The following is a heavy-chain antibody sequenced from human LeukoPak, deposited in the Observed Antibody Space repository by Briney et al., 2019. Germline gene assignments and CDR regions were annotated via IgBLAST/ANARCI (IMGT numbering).Heavy chain of an antibody. CDR3: ASARWDY. J-gene: IGHJ4*02. CDR1: GDSISSDHW. Sequence: QASETLSLTCDVSGDSISSDHWWSWVRQPPGKGLEWIGEIYHSGSTNYNPSLKSRVTISVDKSKNQFSLKLSSVTAADTAIYYCASARWDYWGQGTMVTVSS. CDR2: IYHSGST. V-gene: IGHV4-4*02.